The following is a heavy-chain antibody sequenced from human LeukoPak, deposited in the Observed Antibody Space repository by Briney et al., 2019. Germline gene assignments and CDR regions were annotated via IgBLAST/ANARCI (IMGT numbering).Heavy chain of an antibody. V-gene: IGHV6-1*01. J-gene: IGHJ3*02. CDR1: GDSVSSNSAV. CDR2: TYYRSKWYN. CDR3: ARLGLGGAFDI. Sequence: SRTLSLTCAISGDSVSSNSAVWNWIRQSPSRGLEWLGRTYYRSKWYNDYAVSVKSRITIKPDTSKNQFSLQLNPATPEDTAVYYCARLGLGGAFDIWGQGTMVTVSS. D-gene: IGHD2-15*01.